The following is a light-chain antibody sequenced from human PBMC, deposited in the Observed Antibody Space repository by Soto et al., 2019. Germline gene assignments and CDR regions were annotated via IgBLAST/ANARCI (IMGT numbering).Light chain of an antibody. CDR3: MQALQNPFT. CDR1: QSLLQTNGNTY. J-gene: IGKJ4*01. V-gene: IGKV2-28*01. CDR2: LAT. Sequence: DIVMTQSPLSLPVTPGEPASISCRSSQSLLQTNGNTYLDWYLQKPGQSPQLLISLATNRDSGVPDRFSGSGSGTDFTLKIGRVEAEDVWVYYCMQALQNPFTFSGGTKVDIK.